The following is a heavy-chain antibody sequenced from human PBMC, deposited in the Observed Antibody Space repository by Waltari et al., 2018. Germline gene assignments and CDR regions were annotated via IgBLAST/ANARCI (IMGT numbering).Heavy chain of an antibody. D-gene: IGHD3-10*01. Sequence: QVQLVQSGAEVKKPGASVKVSCKASGYTFTGYYMHWVRQAPGQGLEWMGRINPTSVGTNYAQKFQGRVTMTRDTSISTAYMERSRLRSDDTAVYYCARDPLYYYGSGWGQGTLVTVSS. V-gene: IGHV1-2*06. CDR1: GYTFTGYY. CDR2: INPTSVGT. J-gene: IGHJ4*02. CDR3: ARDPLYYYGSG.